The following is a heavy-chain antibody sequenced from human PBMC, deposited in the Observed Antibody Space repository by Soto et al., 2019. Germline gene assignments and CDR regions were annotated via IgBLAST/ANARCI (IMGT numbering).Heavy chain of an antibody. Sequence: SETLSLTCSVSGDSISTVDYFWAWIRQPPGQALEYIGYIYKSTTTYYNPSFEGRVAISLDTSKSQFSLTVTSVTAADTAVYFCARGRYCLTGRCFPNWFDSWGQGTLVTFSS. D-gene: IGHD2-15*01. CDR2: IYKSTTT. CDR1: GDSISTVDYF. CDR3: ARGRYCLTGRCFPNWFDS. J-gene: IGHJ5*01. V-gene: IGHV4-30-4*01.